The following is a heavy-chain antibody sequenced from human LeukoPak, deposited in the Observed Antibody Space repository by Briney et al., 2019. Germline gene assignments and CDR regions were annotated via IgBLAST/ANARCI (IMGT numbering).Heavy chain of an antibody. CDR1: GFTFSSSA. V-gene: IGHV3-23*01. J-gene: IGHJ4*02. Sequence: GGSLRLSCAASGFTFSSSAMSWVRQAPGKGLEWVSAISNNGGYTYYADSVQGRFTISRDNSKSTLCLQMNSLRTEDTAVYYCARLAATLYDYWGQGTLVTVSS. D-gene: IGHD2-15*01. CDR3: ARLAATLYDY. CDR2: ISNNGGYT.